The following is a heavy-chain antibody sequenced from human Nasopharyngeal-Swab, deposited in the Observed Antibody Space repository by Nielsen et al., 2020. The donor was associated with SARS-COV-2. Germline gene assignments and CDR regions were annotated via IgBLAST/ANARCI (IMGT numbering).Heavy chain of an antibody. CDR3: AARFGELYLDY. CDR2: ISYDGSNK. CDR1: GFTFSSYG. V-gene: IGHV3-30*03. Sequence: GESLKTSCAASGFTFSSYGMHWVRQAPGKGLEWVAVISYDGSNKYYADSVKGRFTISRDNSKNTLYLQMDSLRAEDTAVYYCAARFGELYLDYWGQGTLVTVSS. J-gene: IGHJ4*02. D-gene: IGHD3-10*01.